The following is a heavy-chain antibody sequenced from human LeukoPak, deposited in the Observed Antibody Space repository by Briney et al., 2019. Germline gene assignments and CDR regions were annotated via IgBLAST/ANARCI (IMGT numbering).Heavy chain of an antibody. CDR1: GYTFTNFG. J-gene: IGHJ4*02. D-gene: IGHD2-2*01. Sequence: GASVKVSCKASGYTFTNFGLSWVRQAPGQGLEWMGWINTYSGKTNYAQRLQGRVTMTRDMSISTAYMELSRLRSDDTAVYYCARVVPAAGLGAADYWGQGTLVTVSS. V-gene: IGHV1-18*01. CDR2: INTYSGKT. CDR3: ARVVPAAGLGAADY.